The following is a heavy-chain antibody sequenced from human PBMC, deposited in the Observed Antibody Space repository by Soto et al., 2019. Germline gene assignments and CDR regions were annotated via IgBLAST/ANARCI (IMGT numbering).Heavy chain of an antibody. Sequence: SETLSLTCTVSGGSISSSSYYWGWIRQPPGKGLEWIGSIYYSGSTYYNPSLKSRVTISVDTSKNQFSLKLSSVTAADTAVYYCARQRERIVATRYNWFDPWGQGTLVTVSS. CDR2: IYYSGST. V-gene: IGHV4-39*01. CDR1: GGSISSSSYY. CDR3: ARQRERIVATRYNWFDP. J-gene: IGHJ5*02. D-gene: IGHD5-12*01.